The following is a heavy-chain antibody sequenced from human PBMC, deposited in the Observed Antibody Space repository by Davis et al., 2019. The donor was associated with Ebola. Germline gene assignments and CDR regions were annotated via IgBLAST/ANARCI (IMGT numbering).Heavy chain of an antibody. CDR2: IRYDGSHK. V-gene: IGHV3-30*02. D-gene: IGHD2-21*02. CDR3: AKVYEAYCGGDCYSQFEY. Sequence: GESLKISCATSGLIFSSCDMHWVRQAPGKGLEWVAFIRYDGSHKHYADSVKGRFTTSRDNSKNTLYLQMNSLRPEDTAVYYCAKVYEAYCGGDCYSQFEYWGQGTLVTVSS. CDR1: GLIFSSCD. J-gene: IGHJ4*02.